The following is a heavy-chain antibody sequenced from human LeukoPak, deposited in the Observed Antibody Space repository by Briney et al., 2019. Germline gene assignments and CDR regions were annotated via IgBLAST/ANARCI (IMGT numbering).Heavy chain of an antibody. V-gene: IGHV3-7*01. CDR3: ARDDCSSISCYHNWFDP. J-gene: IGHJ5*02. D-gene: IGHD2-2*01. Sequence: GGSLRLSCAASGFTFSSYWMSWVRQAPGKGLEWVANIKQDGSEKYYVDSVKGGFTISRDNAKNSLYLQMNSLRAEDTTVYYCARDDCSSISCYHNWFDPWGQGTLVTVSS. CDR1: GFTFSSYW. CDR2: IKQDGSEK.